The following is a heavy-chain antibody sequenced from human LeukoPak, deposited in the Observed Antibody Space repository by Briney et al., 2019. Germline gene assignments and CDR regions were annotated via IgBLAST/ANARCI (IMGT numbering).Heavy chain of an antibody. CDR3: AKDIGYYGSGSTTPPDAFDI. Sequence: PGRSLRLSCAASGFTFGDYAMHWVRQAPGKGLEWVSGISWNSGSIGYADSVKGRFTISRDNAKNSLYLQMNSLRAEDTALYYCAKDIGYYGSGSTTPPDAFDIWGQGTMVTVSS. J-gene: IGHJ3*02. D-gene: IGHD3-10*01. CDR2: ISWNSGSI. V-gene: IGHV3-9*01. CDR1: GFTFGDYA.